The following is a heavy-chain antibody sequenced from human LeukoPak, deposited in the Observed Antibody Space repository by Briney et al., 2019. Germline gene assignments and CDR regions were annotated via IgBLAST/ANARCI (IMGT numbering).Heavy chain of an antibody. CDR1: GFTFSSYA. CDR3: AKDLYSGSYINMVYY. V-gene: IGHV3-23*01. CDR2: ISGSGGST. D-gene: IGHD1-26*01. Sequence: PGGSLRPSCAASGFTFSSYAMSWVRQAPGKGLEWVSAISGSGGSTYYADSVKGRFTISRDNSKNTLYLQMNSLRAEDTAVYYCAKDLYSGSYINMVYYWGQGTLVTVSS. J-gene: IGHJ4*02.